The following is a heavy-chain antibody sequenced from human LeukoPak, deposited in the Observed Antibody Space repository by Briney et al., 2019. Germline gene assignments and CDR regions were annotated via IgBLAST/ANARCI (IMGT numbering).Heavy chain of an antibody. CDR2: INPSGGST. V-gene: IGHV1-46*03. Sequence: GASVKVSCKASGYTFTGYYMHWVRQAPGQGLEWMGIINPSGGSTSYAQKFQGRVTMTGDTSTSTVYMELSSLRSEDTAVYYCAKWKTFHYGTGGPSAFDYWGQGTLVAVSS. J-gene: IGHJ4*02. CDR1: GYTFTGYY. CDR3: AKWKTFHYGTGGPSAFDY. D-gene: IGHD2-8*02.